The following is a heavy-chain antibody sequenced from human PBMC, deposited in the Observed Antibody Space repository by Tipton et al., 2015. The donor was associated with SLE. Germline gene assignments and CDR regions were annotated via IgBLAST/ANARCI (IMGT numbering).Heavy chain of an antibody. CDR2: MHYSGTT. J-gene: IGHJ6*02. CDR3: AGTVDTVTLYHYYYYGMDV. D-gene: IGHD5-18*01. V-gene: IGHV4-39*01. Sequence: TLSLTCSVSGDSISSSSHLWGWIRQPPGKGLEWIGNMHYSGTTDYNPSLTSRVTISVDTSKNKFSLQLVFVTAADTAVYYCAGTVDTVTLYHYYYYGMDVWGQGTTVTVSS. CDR1: GDSISSSSHL.